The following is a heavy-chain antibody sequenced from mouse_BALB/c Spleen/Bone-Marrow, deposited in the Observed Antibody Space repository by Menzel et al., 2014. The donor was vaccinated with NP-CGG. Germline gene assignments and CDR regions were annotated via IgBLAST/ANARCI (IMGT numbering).Heavy chain of an antibody. V-gene: IGHV1-67*01. D-gene: IGHD2-1*01. J-gene: IGHJ3*01. CDR2: ISTYYGDA. CDR1: GYTLTDYA. CDR3: AREGGNFPGVAC. Sequence: QLQLQQSESELVRPGVSVKISFSFSGYTLTDYAMHWVKQSHAKSLGWLGVISTYYGDASYNQKFKGKAAMTVDKSSSTAYMELARLTSEDSAIYYCAREGGNFPGVACWGQGTLVTVSA.